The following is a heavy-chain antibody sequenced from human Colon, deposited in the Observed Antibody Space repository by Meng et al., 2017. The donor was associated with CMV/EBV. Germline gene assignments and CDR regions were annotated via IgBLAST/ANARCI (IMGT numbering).Heavy chain of an antibody. J-gene: IGHJ4*02. V-gene: IGHV4-59*11. CDR1: GDSIRSHY. CDR3: ARGLGHASNNSLDY. CDR2: IYYSGSA. Sequence: SETLSLTCTVSGDSIRSHYWSWIRQPPGKGLEWMGYIYYSGSATYSPSLRSRITISVDTSKNQFSLNLRSVTAADTAMYFCARGLGHASNNSLDYWGRGTLVTVSS. D-gene: IGHD1-1*01.